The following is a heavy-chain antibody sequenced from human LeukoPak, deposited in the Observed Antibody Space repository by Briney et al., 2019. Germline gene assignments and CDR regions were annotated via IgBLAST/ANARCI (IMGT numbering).Heavy chain of an antibody. J-gene: IGHJ6*03. CDR1: GGSISTYY. V-gene: IGHV4-4*07. D-gene: IGHD3-16*01. CDR2: IYSSGST. Sequence: PSETLSLTCTVSGGSISTYYWSWIRQPAGKGLEWIGRIYSSGSTNYNPSLKSRVTISVDTSKSQFSLKLSSVTAADTAVYYCAREGGLYYYYYMDVWGKGTTVTISS. CDR3: AREGGLYYYYYMDV.